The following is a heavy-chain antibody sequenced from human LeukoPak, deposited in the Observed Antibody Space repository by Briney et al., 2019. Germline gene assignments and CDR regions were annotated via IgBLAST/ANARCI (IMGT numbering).Heavy chain of an antibody. CDR2: IRSKAYGGTT. Sequence: PGGSLRLSCTASGFTFGDYAMSWVRQAPGKGLGWVGFIRSKAYGGTTEYAASVKGRFTISRDDSKSIAYLQTNSLKTEDTAVYYCTRDRDYDLTDFDYWGQGTLVTVSS. J-gene: IGHJ4*02. V-gene: IGHV3-49*04. D-gene: IGHD3-3*01. CDR1: GFTFGDYA. CDR3: TRDRDYDLTDFDY.